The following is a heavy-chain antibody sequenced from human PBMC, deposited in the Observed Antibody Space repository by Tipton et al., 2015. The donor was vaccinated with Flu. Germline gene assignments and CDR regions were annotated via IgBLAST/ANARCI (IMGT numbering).Heavy chain of an antibody. D-gene: IGHD2-2*01. V-gene: IGHV1-18*04. Sequence: QLVQSGAEVKQPGASVKLSCKASGYTFTKHGITWVRQAPGQGLEWMGWISAYNGYTDFAQKFQGRVTMTTDTSASTAYMELRSLRSDDTAVYYCARDTSLIPAALLYWGQGILVTVSS. CDR2: ISAYNGYT. J-gene: IGHJ4*02. CDR3: ARDTSLIPAALLY. CDR1: GYTFTKHG.